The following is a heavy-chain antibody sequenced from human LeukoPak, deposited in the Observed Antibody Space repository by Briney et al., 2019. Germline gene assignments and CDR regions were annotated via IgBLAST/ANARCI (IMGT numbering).Heavy chain of an antibody. D-gene: IGHD1-1*01. CDR1: GHSISSTYY. V-gene: IGHV4-38-2*02. CDR2: ISHSGST. Sequence: SETLSLTCTVSGHSISSTYYGAWIRQPPGKGLEWIATISHSGSTYYTPSLKSRLTISLDTSKNHFSLRLSSVTAADTAVYYCARVNAPVATFDYWGLGILVTVSS. J-gene: IGHJ4*02. CDR3: ARVNAPVATFDY.